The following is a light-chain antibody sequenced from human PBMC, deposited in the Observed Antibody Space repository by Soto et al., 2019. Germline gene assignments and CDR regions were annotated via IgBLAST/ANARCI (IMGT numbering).Light chain of an antibody. V-gene: IGLV2-8*01. J-gene: IGLJ1*01. CDR2: DVS. CDR3: SSYACSNNLYF. Sequence: QSALTQPPSASGSHGQSVTISCTGPSSDVGGYHYVSWYQQHPGKSPKLMIYDVSKRPSGVPDRFSGSKSGSTASLTVSGLQAEYEADYYCSSYACSNNLYFFGTGTNLTVL. CDR1: SSDVGGYHY.